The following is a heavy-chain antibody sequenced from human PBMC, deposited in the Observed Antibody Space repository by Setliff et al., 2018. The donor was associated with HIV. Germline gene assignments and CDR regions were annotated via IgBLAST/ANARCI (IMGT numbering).Heavy chain of an antibody. CDR2: INHSGST. D-gene: IGHD6-19*01. J-gene: IGHJ4*02. V-gene: IGHV4-34*01. CDR3: ARETEAGTFDY. CDR1: GLTFSNYA. Sequence: ESLKISCAASGLTFSNYAMSWVRQPPGKGLEWIGEINHSGSTNYNPSLKSRVTVSVDTSKNQFSLKVSSVTAADTAVYYCARETEAGTFDYWGQGTLVTVSS.